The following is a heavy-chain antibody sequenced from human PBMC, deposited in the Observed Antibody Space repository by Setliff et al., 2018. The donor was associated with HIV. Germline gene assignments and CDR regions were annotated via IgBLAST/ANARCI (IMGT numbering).Heavy chain of an antibody. V-gene: IGHV2-5*02. CDR1: GFSLSTNGVG. D-gene: IGHD6-19*01. J-gene: IGHJ4*02. CDR2: IYWDDDR. CDR3: ARYSSGWSPAYYFDY. Sequence: SGPTLVNPTETLTLTCTFSGFSLSTNGVGVGWIRQPPGKALEWLGLIYWDDDRHYSTSLKSRLTISKDTPKSQVVLIMTNMDPVDTATYYCARYSSGWSPAYYFDYWGQGTLVTVSS.